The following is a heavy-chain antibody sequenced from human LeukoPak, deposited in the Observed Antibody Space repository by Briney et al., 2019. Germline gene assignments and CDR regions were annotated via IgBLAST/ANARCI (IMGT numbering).Heavy chain of an antibody. J-gene: IGHJ4*02. Sequence: PGGSLRLSCAASGFSFSSYWMSWVRQAPGKGLEWVANIKQDGSEKYYVDSVKGRFTISRDNAKNSLYLQMNSLRAEDMAVYYCAAAGGPLFDYWGQGTLVTVSS. CDR1: GFSFSSYW. V-gene: IGHV3-7*02. CDR3: AAAGGPLFDY. D-gene: IGHD3-16*01. CDR2: IKQDGSEK.